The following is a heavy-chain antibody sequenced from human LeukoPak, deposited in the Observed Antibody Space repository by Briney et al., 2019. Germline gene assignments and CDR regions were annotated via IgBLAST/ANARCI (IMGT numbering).Heavy chain of an antibody. Sequence: SSETLSLTCNVSGGSINSGRYYWSWIRQPAGKGLEWIGYIYYSGSTNYNPSLKSRVTISVDTSKNQFSLKLSSVTAADTAVYYCARDQRGGDAFDIWGQGTMVTVSS. J-gene: IGHJ3*02. D-gene: IGHD4-23*01. CDR2: IYYSGST. CDR3: ARDQRGGDAFDI. V-gene: IGHV4-61*10. CDR1: GGSINSGRYY.